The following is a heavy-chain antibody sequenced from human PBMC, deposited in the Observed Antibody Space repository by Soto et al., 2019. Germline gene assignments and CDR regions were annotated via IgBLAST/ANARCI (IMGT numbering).Heavy chain of an antibody. CDR2: ISSSSNTI. CDR3: ARTYYYGSGSVDY. J-gene: IGHJ4*02. CDR1: GFTFSIHS. D-gene: IGHD3-10*01. V-gene: IGHV3-48*02. Sequence: EVQLVESGGGLVQPGESLRLSCAASGFTFSIHSMNWVRQAPGKGLEWVSYISSSSNTIYYADSVKGRFTISRDNAKNSLYLQMNSLRDEDTAVYYCARTYYYGSGSVDYWGQGTLVTVSS.